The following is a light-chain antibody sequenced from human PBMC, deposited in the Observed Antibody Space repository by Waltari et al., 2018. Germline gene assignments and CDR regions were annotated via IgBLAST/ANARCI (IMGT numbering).Light chain of an antibody. V-gene: IGKV3-15*01. CDR1: KSVSSN. Sequence: EIVMTQSPATLSVSPGERATLSCRASKSVSSNLAWYQQKPGQAPRLLIYGASTRATGIPARFSGSGSGTEFTLTISSMQSEDFAVYYCQQYNNLLTFGGGTKVEIK. J-gene: IGKJ4*01. CDR2: GAS. CDR3: QQYNNLLT.